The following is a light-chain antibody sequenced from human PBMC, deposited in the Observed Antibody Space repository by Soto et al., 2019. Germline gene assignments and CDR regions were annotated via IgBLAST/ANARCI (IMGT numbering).Light chain of an antibody. CDR1: SSDVGGYNY. J-gene: IGLJ2*01. CDR2: EVS. Sequence: QSALTQPASVSGSPGQSITISCTGTSSDVGGYNYVSWYQQHPGKAPKLMIYEVSNRPSGVSNRFTGYKSGNTASLTNSGLQAEDEADYDCSLYTSGSTVVFVGGTKLTV. V-gene: IGLV2-14*01. CDR3: SLYTSGSTVV.